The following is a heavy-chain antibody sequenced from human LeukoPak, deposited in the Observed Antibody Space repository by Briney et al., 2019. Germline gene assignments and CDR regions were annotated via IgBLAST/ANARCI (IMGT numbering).Heavy chain of an antibody. Sequence: GGSLRLSCAASRFTFSSYAMSWVRQAPGKGLEWVSAISGSGGSTYYADSVKGRFTISRDNSKNTLYLQMNSLRAEDTAVYYCAKEVTRGYYYDSSGLDYWGQGTLVTVSS. D-gene: IGHD3-22*01. CDR1: RFTFSSYA. CDR2: ISGSGGST. J-gene: IGHJ4*02. V-gene: IGHV3-23*01. CDR3: AKEVTRGYYYDSSGLDY.